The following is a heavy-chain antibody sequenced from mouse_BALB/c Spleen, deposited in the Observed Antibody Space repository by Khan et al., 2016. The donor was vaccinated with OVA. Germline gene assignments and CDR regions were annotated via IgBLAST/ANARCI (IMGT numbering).Heavy chain of an antibody. J-gene: IGHJ3*01. D-gene: IGHD2-14*01. CDR1: GYAFSSYG. CDR2: IYPGDGDT. CDR3: ARSGYAYFAY. V-gene: IGHV1-80*01. Sequence: VQLQQSGAELVRPGSSVKISCKASGYAFSSYGMNWVKQRPGQGLEWIGQIYPGDGDTKYTGTFKGKVTMTADKPSSTAYMQLSSLISEDTAVYFCARSGYAYFAYWGQGTLVTVSA.